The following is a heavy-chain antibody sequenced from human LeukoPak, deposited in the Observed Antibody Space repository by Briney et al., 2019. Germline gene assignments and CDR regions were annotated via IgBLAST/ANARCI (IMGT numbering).Heavy chain of an antibody. J-gene: IGHJ4*02. CDR3: SRDGSGSGDV. D-gene: IGHD2-21*02. Sequence: GGSLRLSCAASGSNFNIYGMNWVRQAPGKGLEWVSSISSESTNIYYTDSVKGRFTIARDNAKNSLYLQMNSLIPEDTAVYYCSRDGSGSGDVWGQGTLVTVSS. CDR2: ISSESTNI. V-gene: IGHV3-21*01. CDR1: GSNFNIYG.